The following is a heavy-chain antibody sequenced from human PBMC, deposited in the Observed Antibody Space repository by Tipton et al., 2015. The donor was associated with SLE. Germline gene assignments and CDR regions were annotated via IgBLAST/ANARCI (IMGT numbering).Heavy chain of an antibody. D-gene: IGHD1-7*01. CDR2: INYSGTT. CDR3: ARWNFVTMTGGFDI. Sequence: TLSLTCTVSGGSISTSSYYWAWIRQPPGKGLECIGNINYSGTTSHNPSLKSRVTMSVDTSQSQFSLTLSSVTAADTAIYYCARWNFVTMTGGFDIWGQGTTFTVSS. V-gene: IGHV4-39*07. CDR1: GGSISTSSYY. J-gene: IGHJ3*02.